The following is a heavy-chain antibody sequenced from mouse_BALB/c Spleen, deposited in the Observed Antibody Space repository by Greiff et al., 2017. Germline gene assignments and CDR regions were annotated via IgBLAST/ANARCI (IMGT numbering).Heavy chain of an antibody. CDR2: ISSGSSTI. D-gene: IGHD1-1*01. V-gene: IGHV5-17*02. CDR1: GFTFSSFG. Sequence: EVQVVESGGGLVQPGGSRKLSCAASGFTFSSFGMHWVRQAPEKGLEWVAYISSGSSTIYYADTVKGRFTISRDNPKNTLFLQMTSLRSEDTAMYYCARSAYYGSSYAWFAYWGQGTLVTVSA. CDR3: ARSAYYGSSYAWFAY. J-gene: IGHJ3*01.